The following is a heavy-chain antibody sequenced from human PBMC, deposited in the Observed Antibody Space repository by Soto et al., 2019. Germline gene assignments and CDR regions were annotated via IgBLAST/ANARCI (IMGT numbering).Heavy chain of an antibody. CDR1: GYDFTNYW. CDR3: ARPRDGHKGKNYYGMDV. Sequence: GESLKISCKCSGYDFTNYWIGWVRQMPGKGLEWMGIIYPGDSDTRYSPSFQGQVTISADKSISTAYLQWSSLKASDTAMYYCARPRDGHKGKNYYGMDVWGQRTTVTVSS. J-gene: IGHJ6*02. CDR2: IYPGDSDT. V-gene: IGHV5-51*01.